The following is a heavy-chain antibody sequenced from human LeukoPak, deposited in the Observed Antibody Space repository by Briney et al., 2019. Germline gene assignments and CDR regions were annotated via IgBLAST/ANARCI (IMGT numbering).Heavy chain of an antibody. D-gene: IGHD2/OR15-2a*01. J-gene: IGHJ4*02. CDR3: AILSWDGRGSFY. CDR2: IRSGGENT. CDR1: GFTFSTYS. Sequence: GGSLRLSCAASGFTFSTYSMSWVRQAPGKGLEWVSAIRSGGENTYYADPVRGRFTISRDNSRGTLSLQMNSLRAEDTAVYFCAILSWDGRGSFYWGQGTLVTVSS. V-gene: IGHV3-23*01.